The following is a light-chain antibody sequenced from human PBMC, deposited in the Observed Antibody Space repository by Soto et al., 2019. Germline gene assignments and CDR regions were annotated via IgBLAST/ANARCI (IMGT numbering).Light chain of an antibody. Sequence: ESVLTQSPGTLSLAPGERATLSCRASQSVTNNCLAWYQHKPGQAPRLLLYGASSRATGIPDRFSGSGSGTDFTLTIDRLDPEDFAVYFRQQYGDSPQTFGQGTRLEI. J-gene: IGKJ5*01. CDR1: QSVTNNC. CDR3: QQYGDSPQT. V-gene: IGKV3-20*01. CDR2: GAS.